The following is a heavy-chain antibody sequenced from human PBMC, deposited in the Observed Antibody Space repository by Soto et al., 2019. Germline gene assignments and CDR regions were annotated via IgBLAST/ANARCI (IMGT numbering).Heavy chain of an antibody. CDR3: ARASRNYFDY. CDR2: IYHSGST. CDR1: CDAITYYY. Sequence: PSETLSLTCTFSCDAITYYYWSWIRQSPWKGLEWIGYIYHSGSTYYNPSLKSRVTISIDTSKTQFSLKPSSVSAADTAVYYCARASRNYFDYWGQGTLVTVSS. J-gene: IGHJ4*02. V-gene: IGHV4-59*01.